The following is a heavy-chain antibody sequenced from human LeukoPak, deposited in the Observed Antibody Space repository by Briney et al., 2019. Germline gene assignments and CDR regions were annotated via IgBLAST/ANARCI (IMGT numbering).Heavy chain of an antibody. J-gene: IGHJ3*02. Sequence: SETLSLTCTVSGGSISSSSHYWGWIRQPPGKGLEWIGSIYYSGSTYYNPSLKSRVTISVDTSKNQFSLKLSSVTAADTAVYYCARSPWLLHGNYAFDIWGQGTMVTVSS. CDR1: GGSISSSSHY. CDR2: IYYSGST. V-gene: IGHV4-39*07. D-gene: IGHD3-22*01. CDR3: ARSPWLLHGNYAFDI.